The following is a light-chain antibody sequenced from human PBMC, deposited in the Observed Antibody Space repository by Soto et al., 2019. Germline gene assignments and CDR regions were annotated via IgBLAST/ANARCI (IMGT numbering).Light chain of an antibody. CDR3: LQYDSWPPVT. V-gene: IGKV3-15*01. CDR1: QSVSSN. Sequence: EVVMTQSPATLSVSPGERATLSCRASQSVSSNLAWYQQKPGQAPRLLIYGVSTRATGVPARFSGSGSGTEFSLTISSLQSEEFAVYYCLQYDSWPPVTFGGGTIVEL. CDR2: GVS. J-gene: IGKJ4*01.